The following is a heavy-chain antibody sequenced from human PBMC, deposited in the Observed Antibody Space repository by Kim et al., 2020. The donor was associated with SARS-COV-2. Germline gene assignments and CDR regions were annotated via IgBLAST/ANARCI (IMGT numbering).Heavy chain of an antibody. CDR1: GGSISSYY. J-gene: IGHJ6*02. D-gene: IGHD1-7*01. V-gene: IGHV4-59*01. Sequence: SETLSLTCTVSGGSISSYYWSWIRQPPGKGLEWIGYIYYSGSTNYNPSLKSRVTISVDTSKNQFSLKLSSVTAAVTAVYYCARHNWNYVDYYGMDVWGQGTTVTVSS. CDR2: IYYSGST. CDR3: ARHNWNYVDYYGMDV.